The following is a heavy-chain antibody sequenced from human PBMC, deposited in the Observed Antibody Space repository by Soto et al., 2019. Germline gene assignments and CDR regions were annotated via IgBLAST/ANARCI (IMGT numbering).Heavy chain of an antibody. CDR1: GFTVSDNY. CDR3: TRGLDQFKIRFDP. V-gene: IGHV3-53*02. J-gene: IGHJ5*02. CDR2: IHAGGDT. Sequence: EVQLVQTGGDLIQPGGSLRLSCAASGFTVSDNYMSWVRQAPGKGLEWVSSIHAGGDTLYADTEKGRFSFSRDISKNTVYLQMNRLRLEDTAVYYCTRGLDQFKIRFDPWGQGTLVTVSS.